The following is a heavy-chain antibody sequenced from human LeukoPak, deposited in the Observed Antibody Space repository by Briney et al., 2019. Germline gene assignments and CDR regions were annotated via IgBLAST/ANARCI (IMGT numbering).Heavy chain of an antibody. D-gene: IGHD6-19*01. CDR1: GGSFSGYY. Sequence: SETLSLTRAVYGGSFSGYYWSWIRQPPGKGLEWIGEINHSGSTNYNPSLKSRVTISVDTSKNQFSLKLSSVTAADTAVYYCARGPGAVAGNAEYFQHWGQGTLVTVSS. CDR2: INHSGST. J-gene: IGHJ1*01. V-gene: IGHV4-34*01. CDR3: ARGPGAVAGNAEYFQH.